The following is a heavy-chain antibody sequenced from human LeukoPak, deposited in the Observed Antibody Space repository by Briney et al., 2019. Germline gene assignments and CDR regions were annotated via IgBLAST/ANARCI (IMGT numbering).Heavy chain of an antibody. CDR1: GGTFSSYA. CDR3: ASWDGITIFGVAQKRDYYYYYMDV. CDR2: IIPIFGTA. J-gene: IGHJ6*03. V-gene: IGHV1-69*01. Sequence: VASVKVSCKASGGTFSSYAISWVRQAPGQGLEWMGGIIPIFGTANYAQKFQGRVTITADESTSTAYMELSSLRSEDTAVYYCASWDGITIFGVAQKRDYYYYYMDVWGKGTTVTVSS. D-gene: IGHD3-3*01.